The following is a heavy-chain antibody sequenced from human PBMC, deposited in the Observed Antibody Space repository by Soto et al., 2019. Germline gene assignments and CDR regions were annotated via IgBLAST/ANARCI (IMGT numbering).Heavy chain of an antibody. CDR1: GFTFRSYA. CDR2: LSYDGNYK. V-gene: IGHV3-30-3*01. J-gene: IGHJ4*02. D-gene: IGHD1-20*01. Sequence: QVQLVESGGGVVQPGRSLRLSCAASGFTFRSYAMHWVRQAPGKGLEWVAVLSYDGNYKYYADSVRGRFTISRDNSKNTLFLQMNSLRAEDTAVYYFARYDDVTAVGLDYWGQGTLVTVSS. CDR3: ARYDDVTAVGLDY.